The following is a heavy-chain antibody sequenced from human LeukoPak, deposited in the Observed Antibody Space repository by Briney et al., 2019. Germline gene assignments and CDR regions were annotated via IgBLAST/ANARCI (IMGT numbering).Heavy chain of an antibody. J-gene: IGHJ5*02. CDR3: ARDIVVVPATSPNWFDP. Sequence: MSSETLSLTCTVSGGSISSYYWSWIRQPPGKGLEWIGYIYYSGSTNYNPSLKSRVTISVDTSKNQFSLKLSSVTAADTAVYYCARDIVVVPATSPNWFDPWGQGTLVTVSS. V-gene: IGHV4-59*01. CDR2: IYYSGST. D-gene: IGHD2-2*01. CDR1: GGSISSYY.